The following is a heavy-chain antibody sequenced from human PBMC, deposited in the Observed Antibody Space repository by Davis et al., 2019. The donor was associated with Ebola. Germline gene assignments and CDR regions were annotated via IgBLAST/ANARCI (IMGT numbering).Heavy chain of an antibody. CDR1: GFTFSTYW. D-gene: IGHD3-10*01. CDR3: AAFTMAIEGDY. Sequence: GESLKTSCAASGFTFSTYWMHWVRQAPGKGLVWVSHINNEGSSTSYADSVKGRFTISRDNAKNTLYLQMNSLRVEDTAVYYCAAFTMAIEGDYWGQGSLVTVSS. J-gene: IGHJ4*02. CDR2: INNEGSST. V-gene: IGHV3-74*01.